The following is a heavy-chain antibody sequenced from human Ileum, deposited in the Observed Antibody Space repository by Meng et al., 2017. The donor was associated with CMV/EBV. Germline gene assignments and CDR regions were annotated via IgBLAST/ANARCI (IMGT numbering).Heavy chain of an antibody. CDR3: ARGADGYGNFDY. CDR2: INGVGSSI. J-gene: IGHJ4*02. V-gene: IGHV3-74*01. D-gene: IGHD5-24*01. Sequence: GESLKISCAASEFTFSSYWMHWVRQAPGKGLVWLSRINGVGSSISYADFVKGRFTISRDNVKNTLYLQMNSLRAEDAAVYFCARGADGYGNFDYWGQGTLVTGSS. CDR1: EFTFSSYW.